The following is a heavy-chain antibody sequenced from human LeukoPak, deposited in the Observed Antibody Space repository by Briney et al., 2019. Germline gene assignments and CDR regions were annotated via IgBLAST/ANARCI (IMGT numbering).Heavy chain of an antibody. Sequence: GGSLRLSCVASKIIFSGYGIHWVRQAPGKGLEWVAFIRYDGSNEDYAYSVKGRFTISRDNSRNTLYLQMNSLRAEDTAVYYCVAYSSTWYSIDYWGQGTLVTVSS. V-gene: IGHV3-30*02. CDR3: VAYSSTWYSIDY. CDR2: IRYDGSNE. D-gene: IGHD6-13*01. J-gene: IGHJ4*02. CDR1: KIIFSGYG.